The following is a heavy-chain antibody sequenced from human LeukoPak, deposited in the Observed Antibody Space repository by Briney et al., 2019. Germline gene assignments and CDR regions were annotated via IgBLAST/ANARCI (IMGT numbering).Heavy chain of an antibody. D-gene: IGHD4-17*01. V-gene: IGHV1-46*01. Sequence: ASVKVSCKAFGYTFTSYNTHWVRQAPGQGLEWMGLINPSGARKTYAQKFQGRVTMTSDMSTSTVYMELNSLRSEDTAVYYCARGDYGDYHKVGVFDNWGQGTLVTVSS. J-gene: IGHJ4*02. CDR1: GYTFTSYN. CDR3: ARGDYGDYHKVGVFDN. CDR2: INPSGARK.